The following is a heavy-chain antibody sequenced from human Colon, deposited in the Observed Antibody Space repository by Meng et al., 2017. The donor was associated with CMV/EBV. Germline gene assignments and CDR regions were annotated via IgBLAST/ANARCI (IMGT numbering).Heavy chain of an antibody. D-gene: IGHD3-3*01. CDR3: GTFGGDFDY. J-gene: IGHJ4*02. CDR1: GYTFTGYL. Sequence: QVHLMKVGAGMREPGASVKVSCKASGYTFTGYLIHWVRQAPGQGLEWMGWINPYSGDTIYAQKFEVGVTMTRDASITTAYLELSSLKSDDTAVYYCGTFGGDFDYWGQGTLVTVSS. V-gene: IGHV1-2*02. CDR2: INPYSGDT.